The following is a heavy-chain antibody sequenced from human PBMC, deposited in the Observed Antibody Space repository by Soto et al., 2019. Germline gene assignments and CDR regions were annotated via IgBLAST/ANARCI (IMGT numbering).Heavy chain of an antibody. CDR3: ARGSYGDYHYWYFDL. D-gene: IGHD4-17*01. V-gene: IGHV1-69*13. Sequence: GASVKVSFKASGGTFSSYAISWLRQAPGQGLEWMGGIIPIFGTANYAQKFQGRVTITADESTSTAYMELSSLRSEDTAVYYCARGSYGDYHYWYFDLWGRGTLVTVS. CDR2: IIPIFGTA. J-gene: IGHJ2*01. CDR1: GGTFSSYA.